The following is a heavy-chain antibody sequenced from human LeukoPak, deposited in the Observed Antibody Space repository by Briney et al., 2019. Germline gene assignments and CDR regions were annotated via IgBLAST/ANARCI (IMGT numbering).Heavy chain of an antibody. Sequence: SGGSLRPSCAASGFTFSSYGMHWVRQAPGKGLEWVAVISYDGSKKYYADSVKGRFTISRDNSKNTLYLQMNSLRPEDTAVYYCAKDRVGGYSGYDSGTFGYWGQGTLVTVSS. D-gene: IGHD5-12*01. J-gene: IGHJ4*02. CDR2: ISYDGSKK. V-gene: IGHV3-30*18. CDR1: GFTFSSYG. CDR3: AKDRVGGYSGYDSGTFGY.